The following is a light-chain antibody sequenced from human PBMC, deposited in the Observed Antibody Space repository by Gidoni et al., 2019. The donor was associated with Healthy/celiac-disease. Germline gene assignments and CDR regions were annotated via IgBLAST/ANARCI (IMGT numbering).Light chain of an antibody. CDR2: GAS. Sequence: VLTQSPGTLSLSPGERATLSCRASQSVSSSYLAWYQQKPGQAPRLLIYGASSRATGIPDRFSGSGSGTDFTLTISRREPEDFAVYYCQQYGSSPGYTFGQGTKLEIK. J-gene: IGKJ2*01. V-gene: IGKV3-20*01. CDR1: QSVSSSY. CDR3: QQYGSSPGYT.